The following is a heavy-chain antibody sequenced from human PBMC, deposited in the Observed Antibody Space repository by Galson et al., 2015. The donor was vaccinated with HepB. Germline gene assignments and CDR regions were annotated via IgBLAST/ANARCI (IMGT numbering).Heavy chain of an antibody. CDR2: IYYSGST. CDR1: GGSISSSSYY. J-gene: IGHJ4*02. V-gene: IGHV4-39*07. Sequence: ETLSLTCTVSGGSISSSSYYWGWIRQPPGKGLEWIGSIYYSGSTYYNPSLKSRVTISVDTSKNQFSLKLSSVTAADTAVYYCARERTPFDYWGQGTLVTVSS. CDR3: ARERTPFDY. D-gene: IGHD2-15*01.